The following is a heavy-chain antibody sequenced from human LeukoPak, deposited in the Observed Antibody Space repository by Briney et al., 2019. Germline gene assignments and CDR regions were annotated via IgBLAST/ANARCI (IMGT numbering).Heavy chain of an antibody. CDR2: ISYDGSNK. CDR3: ARGPGSGWYHYYYGMDV. Sequence: PGGSLRLSCAASGFTFSSYGMHWVRQAPGKGLEWVAVISYDGSNKYYADSVKGRFTISRDNSKNTLYLQMNSLRAEDTAVYYCARGPGSGWYHYYYGMDVWGQGTTVTVSS. J-gene: IGHJ6*02. V-gene: IGHV3-30*03. D-gene: IGHD6-19*01. CDR1: GFTFSSYG.